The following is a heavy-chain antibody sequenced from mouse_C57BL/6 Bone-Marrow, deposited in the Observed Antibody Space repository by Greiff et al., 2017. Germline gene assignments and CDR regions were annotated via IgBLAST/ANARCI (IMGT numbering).Heavy chain of an antibody. D-gene: IGHD2-5*01. J-gene: IGHJ2*01. CDR3: ARSYYSNYESYFDY. Sequence: EVKLVESGGGLVQPGGSLKLSCAASGFTFSDYGMAWVRQAPRKGPEWVAFISNLAYSIYYADTVTGRFTISRENAKNTLYLEMSSLRSEDTAMYYCARSYYSNYESYFDYWGQGTTLTVSS. CDR2: ISNLAYSI. CDR1: GFTFSDYG. V-gene: IGHV5-15*01.